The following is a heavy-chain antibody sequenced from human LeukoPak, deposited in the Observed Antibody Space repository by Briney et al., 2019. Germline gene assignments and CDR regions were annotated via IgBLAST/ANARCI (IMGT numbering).Heavy chain of an antibody. CDR1: GFTFSSYS. CDR3: ARDHCSSTSCYYRSDAFDI. J-gene: IGHJ3*02. V-gene: IGHV3-48*04. Sequence: PGGSLRLSCAASGFTFSSYSMNWVRQAPGKGLEWVSYISSSGSTIYYADSVKGRFTISRDNAKNSLYLQMNSLRAEDTAVYYCARDHCSSTSCYYRSDAFDIWGQGTMVTVSS. CDR2: ISSSGSTI. D-gene: IGHD2-2*01.